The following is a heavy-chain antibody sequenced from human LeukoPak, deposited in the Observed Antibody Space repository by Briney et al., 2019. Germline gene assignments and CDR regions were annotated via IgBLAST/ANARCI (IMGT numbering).Heavy chain of an antibody. CDR2: ISSSGSTI. CDR3: ARDGASHSRLSAFDI. D-gene: IGHD3-16*01. Sequence: PGGSLRLSCAASGFTFSRYWMSWMRQAPGKGLEWVSYISSSGSTIYYADSVKGRFTISRDNAKNSLYLQMNSLRAEDTAVYYCARDGASHSRLSAFDIWGQGTMVTVSS. CDR1: GFTFSRYW. V-gene: IGHV3-11*01. J-gene: IGHJ3*02.